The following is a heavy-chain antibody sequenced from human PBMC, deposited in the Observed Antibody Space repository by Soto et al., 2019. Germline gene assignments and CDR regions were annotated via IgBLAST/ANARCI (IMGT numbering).Heavy chain of an antibody. Sequence: QVQLQESGPGLVKPSETLSLTCTVSGGSISSYYWSWIRQPPGKGLESIGYIYYSGGTNYNPSLKGRATISIDTSKNQFSLNLRSVTAADTAVYYCARDCSGGTCYIPALGQIDAFDVWGQGTMVTVSS. J-gene: IGHJ3*01. CDR1: GGSISSYY. CDR2: IYYSGGT. D-gene: IGHD2-15*01. V-gene: IGHV4-59*01. CDR3: ARDCSGGTCYIPALGQIDAFDV.